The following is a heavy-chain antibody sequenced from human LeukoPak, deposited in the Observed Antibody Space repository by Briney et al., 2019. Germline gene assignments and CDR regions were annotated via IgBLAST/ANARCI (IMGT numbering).Heavy chain of an antibody. CDR2: INPNSGGT. CDR1: GYTFTGYY. Sequence: GASVKVSCKASGYTFTGYYMHWVRQAPGQGLEWMGWINPNSGGTNYAQKFQGRVTMTRDTSISTAYMELSRLRSDDTAVYYCARGAYYYDSSGYCDCWGQGTLVTVSS. D-gene: IGHD3-22*01. CDR3: ARGAYYYDSSGYCDC. V-gene: IGHV1-2*02. J-gene: IGHJ4*02.